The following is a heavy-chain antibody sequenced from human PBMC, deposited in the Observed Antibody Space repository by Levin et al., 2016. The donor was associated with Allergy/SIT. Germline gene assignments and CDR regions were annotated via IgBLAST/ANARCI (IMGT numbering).Heavy chain of an antibody. J-gene: IGHJ4*02. Sequence: RQAPGKGLEWIGYIYNTGTTNYNPSLESRVTISLDTSKSQFSLNLISVTAADTAVYYCARQRDGYNWGFDHWGQGVLVTVSS. CDR2: IYNTGTT. V-gene: IGHV4-61*07. CDR3: ARQRDGYNWGFDH. D-gene: IGHD5-24*01.